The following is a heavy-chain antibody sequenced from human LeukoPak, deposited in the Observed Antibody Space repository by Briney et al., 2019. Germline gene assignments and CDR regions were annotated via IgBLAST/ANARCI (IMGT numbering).Heavy chain of an antibody. V-gene: IGHV3-7*01. CDR1: RITFSSHW. D-gene: IGHD6-13*01. CDR3: ARDSADSSSFAFDI. J-gene: IGHJ3*02. Sequence: GGSLRLSCAASRITFSSHWMTWVRQAPGKGLEWVANIEQDGSVKDYVDSVKGRFTISRDNAKNSLYLQMNSLRVEDTAVYYCARDSADSSSFAFDIWGQGTLVTVSS. CDR2: IEQDGSVK.